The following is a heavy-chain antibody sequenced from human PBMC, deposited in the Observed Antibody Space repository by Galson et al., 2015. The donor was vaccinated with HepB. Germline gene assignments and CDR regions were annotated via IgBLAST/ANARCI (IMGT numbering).Heavy chain of an antibody. CDR2: ISAYNGHT. Sequence: SVKVSCKAAGYRFSSYSISWVRQAPGQGLEWMGWISAYNGHTKYARKLQGRVTLTTDSSTSTAYMELRRLRSDDTAVYFCARGPFVAAVGGNPNNWFDPWGQGTLVTVSS. CDR1: GYRFSSYS. J-gene: IGHJ5*02. CDR3: ARGPFVAAVGGNPNNWFDP. V-gene: IGHV1-18*01. D-gene: IGHD2-15*01.